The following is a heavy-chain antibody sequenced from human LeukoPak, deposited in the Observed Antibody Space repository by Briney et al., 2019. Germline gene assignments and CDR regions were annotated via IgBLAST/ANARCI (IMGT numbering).Heavy chain of an antibody. D-gene: IGHD3-10*01. CDR2: IKNDGTEK. J-gene: IGHJ4*02. V-gene: IGHV3-7*01. CDR1: GFTFSSYW. CDR3: ARDSGYYGSAGCSDY. Sequence: GGSLRLSCAASGFTFSSYWMSWVRQAPGKGLEWVANIKNDGTEKYYVDSVKGRFTISRDNTKNSLYLQMNSLRAEDTAFYYCARDSGYYGSAGCSDYWGEETLDSVSS.